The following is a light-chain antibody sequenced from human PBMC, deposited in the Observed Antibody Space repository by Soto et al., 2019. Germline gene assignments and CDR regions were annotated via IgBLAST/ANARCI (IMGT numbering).Light chain of an antibody. CDR3: QEYNTWPWT. J-gene: IGKJ1*01. Sequence: ETVMTQSPATLSVSPGERATLSCRASQSVNSNLAWYQQKLGQAPRVLIFGASTRATGIPARFSGSGSGTEFSLTINSLQSEDFAVYDCQEYNTWPWTFGQGTKVEIK. CDR1: QSVNSN. V-gene: IGKV3-15*01. CDR2: GAS.